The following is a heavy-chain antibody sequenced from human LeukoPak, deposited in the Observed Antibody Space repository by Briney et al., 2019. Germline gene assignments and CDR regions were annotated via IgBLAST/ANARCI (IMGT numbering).Heavy chain of an antibody. D-gene: IGHD6-6*01. V-gene: IGHV4-61*02. CDR1: GGSTSSGSYY. J-gene: IGHJ4*02. CDR2: IHTSGST. Sequence: SETLSLTCTVSGGSTSSGSYYWSWIRQPAGKGLEWIVPIHTSGSTDYNPSLKSRVSMSVDTSKNQFSLKLRSVTAADTAVYYCAREGSMTARPVVSIDYWGQGTLVTVSS. CDR3: AREGSMTARPVVSIDY.